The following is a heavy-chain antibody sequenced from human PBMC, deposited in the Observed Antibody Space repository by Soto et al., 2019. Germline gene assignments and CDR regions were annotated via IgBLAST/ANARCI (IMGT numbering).Heavy chain of an antibody. CDR2: IYYSGST. D-gene: IGHD3-10*01. CDR1: GGSISSYD. V-gene: IGHV4-59*08. CDR3: ARHNYGSGSTYFDY. Sequence: ETLSLTCTVSGGSISSYDWSWIRQPPGKGLEWIGYIYYSGSTNYNPSLKSRVTISVDTSKNQFSLKLNSMTAADTAVYYCARHNYGSGSTYFDYWGQGTLVTVSS. J-gene: IGHJ4*02.